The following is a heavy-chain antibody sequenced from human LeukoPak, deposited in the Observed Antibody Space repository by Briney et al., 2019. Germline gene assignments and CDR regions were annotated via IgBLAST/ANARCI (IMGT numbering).Heavy chain of an antibody. J-gene: IGHJ4*02. D-gene: IGHD1-26*01. CDR3: EKDYLLRGATAYYFDY. CDR2: ISGSGGST. V-gene: IGHV3-23*01. Sequence: GGSLRLSCAASGFTFSIYAMSWVRQAPGKGLEWVSAISGSGGSTYYADSVKGRFTISRDNSKNTLYLQMNSLRAEDTAVYYCEKDYLLRGATAYYFDYWGQGTLVTVSS. CDR1: GFTFSIYA.